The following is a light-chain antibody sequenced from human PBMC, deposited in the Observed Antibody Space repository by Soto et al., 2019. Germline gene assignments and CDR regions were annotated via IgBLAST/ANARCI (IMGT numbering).Light chain of an antibody. CDR3: TSYTGSSTLVV. Sequence: QSVLTQPASLSVSPGQSITISCTGTSSDVGGYNYVSWYQHHPGNAPKLMIYDVSNRPSGVSNRFSGSKSGNTASLTISGLQAEDEADYYCTSYTGSSTLVVFGTGTKVTVL. CDR1: SSDVGGYNY. J-gene: IGLJ1*01. CDR2: DVS. V-gene: IGLV2-14*03.